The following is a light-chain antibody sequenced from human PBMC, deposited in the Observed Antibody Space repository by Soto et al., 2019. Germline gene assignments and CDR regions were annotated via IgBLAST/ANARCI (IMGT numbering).Light chain of an antibody. J-gene: IGLJ3*02. Sequence: QSVLTQPPSASGTPGQRVTISCSGSSSNIVTNHVYWYQHLPGTAPKHLIYRNSLRPSGVPDRFSGSKSGTSASLAISGIRSEDEADYYCAAWDDSLSGWVFGGGTKLTVL. CDR2: RNS. V-gene: IGLV1-47*01. CDR1: SSNIVTNH. CDR3: AAWDDSLSGWV.